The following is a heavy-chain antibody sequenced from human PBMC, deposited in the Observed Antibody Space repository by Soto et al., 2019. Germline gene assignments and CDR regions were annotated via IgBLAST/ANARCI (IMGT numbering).Heavy chain of an antibody. CDR1: GGSISSSSYY. J-gene: IGHJ5*02. V-gene: IGHV4-39*01. Sequence: ASETLSLTCTVSGGSISSSSYYWGWIRQPPGKGLEWIGSIHYSGSTYYNPSLKGRITMSVDTSTKQLSLKLNSVTAADTAVYYCARQAPHSSGWFWFDPWGQGTLVTVSS. D-gene: IGHD6-19*01. CDR3: ARQAPHSSGWFWFDP. CDR2: IHYSGST.